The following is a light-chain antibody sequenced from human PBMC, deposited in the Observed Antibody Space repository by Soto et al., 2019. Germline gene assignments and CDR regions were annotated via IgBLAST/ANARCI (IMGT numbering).Light chain of an antibody. V-gene: IGKV1-5*03. Sequence: QMAQSPSTLSVSLGERVTITCRASQIISSWLSWYQQKPGTAPKLLIYKASSLQSGVPSRFSGSGSGTEFTLNISSFQPDDFATYCCQQYVRGCQSFSQGTKVDI. CDR1: QIISSW. J-gene: IGKJ1*01. CDR3: QQYVRGCQS. CDR2: KAS.